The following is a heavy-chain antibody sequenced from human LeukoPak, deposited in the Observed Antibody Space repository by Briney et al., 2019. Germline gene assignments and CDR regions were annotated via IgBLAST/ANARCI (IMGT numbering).Heavy chain of an antibody. Sequence: SETLSLTCAVYGGSFSGYYWSWSRQPPGKGLEWIGEINHSGSTNYNPSLKSRVTISVDTSKNQFSLKLSSVTAADTAVYYCARERYSGSYSDYWGQGTLVTVSS. D-gene: IGHD1-26*01. CDR2: INHSGST. CDR3: ARERYSGSYSDY. CDR1: GGSFSGYY. J-gene: IGHJ4*02. V-gene: IGHV4-34*01.